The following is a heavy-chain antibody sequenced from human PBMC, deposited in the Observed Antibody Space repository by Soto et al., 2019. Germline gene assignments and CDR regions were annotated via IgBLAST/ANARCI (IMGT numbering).Heavy chain of an antibody. V-gene: IGHV3-11*06. CDR3: VSGYNYFDY. J-gene: IGHJ4*02. D-gene: IGHD5-18*01. CDR1: GFTFSDYY. CDR2: ITRSSSYT. Sequence: GGSLRLSCAASGFTFSDYYMSWIRQAPGKGLECVSYITRSSSYTNYADSVKGRFTISRDNARNSLYLQMNSLRAEDTAVYYCVSGYNYFDYWGQGTLVTVSS.